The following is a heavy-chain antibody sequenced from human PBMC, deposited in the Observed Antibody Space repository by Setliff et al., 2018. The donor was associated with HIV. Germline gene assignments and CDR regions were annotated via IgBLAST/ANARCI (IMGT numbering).Heavy chain of an antibody. CDR1: GGSISTYY. CDR3: ARHGHFYDSSSSDAFDI. V-gene: IGHV4-59*08. Sequence: PSETLSLTCNVSGGSISTYYWSWIRQPPGKGLEWLGYVSYSGSTNFNPSLESRLAMSVDMSKNHFSLKLRSVTAADTAVYYCARHGHFYDSSSSDAFDIWGHGTMVTVSS. J-gene: IGHJ3*02. CDR2: VSYSGST. D-gene: IGHD3-22*01.